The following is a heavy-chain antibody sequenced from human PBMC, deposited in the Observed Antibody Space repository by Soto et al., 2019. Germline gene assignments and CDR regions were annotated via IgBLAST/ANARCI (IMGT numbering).Heavy chain of an antibody. Sequence: GGSLRLSCAASGFTFSSYSMNWVRQAPGKGLEWVSSISSSSSYIYYADSVKGRFTISRDNAKNSLYLQMNSLRAEDTAVYYCARDGTITYYDILTGYRFDYWGQGTLVTVSS. V-gene: IGHV3-21*01. D-gene: IGHD3-9*01. CDR3: ARDGTITYYDILTGYRFDY. CDR2: ISSSSSYI. CDR1: GFTFSSYS. J-gene: IGHJ4*02.